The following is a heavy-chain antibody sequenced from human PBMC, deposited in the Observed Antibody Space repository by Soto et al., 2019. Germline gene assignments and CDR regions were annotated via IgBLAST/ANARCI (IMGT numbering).Heavy chain of an antibody. Sequence: QVQLVQSGAEVKKPGASVKFSCKASGYTFTSYGISWVRQAPGQGLEWMGWISAYNGNTNYAQKLQGRVTMTTDTSTTRAYMEVRSLRSEDTAVSYCARDQGGSYYVGWFDPWGQGTLVTVSS. D-gene: IGHD1-26*01. V-gene: IGHV1-18*01. J-gene: IGHJ5*02. CDR3: ARDQGGSYYVGWFDP. CDR2: ISAYNGNT. CDR1: GYTFTSYG.